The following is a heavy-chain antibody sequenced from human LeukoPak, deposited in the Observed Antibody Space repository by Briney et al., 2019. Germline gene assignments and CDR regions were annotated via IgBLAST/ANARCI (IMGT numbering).Heavy chain of an antibody. CDR3: ARGLATTGEDY. J-gene: IGHJ4*02. V-gene: IGHV3-53*04. D-gene: IGHD1-1*01. CDR1: GFIFSDFY. Sequence: GGSLRLSCAASGFIFSDFYMSWVRQAPGKGLEWVSVILRDGITHHADSMKDRFTISRHFSTNTLNLHMTNLRPDDTAVYYCARGLATTGEDYWGQGTLAIVSS. CDR2: ILRDGIT.